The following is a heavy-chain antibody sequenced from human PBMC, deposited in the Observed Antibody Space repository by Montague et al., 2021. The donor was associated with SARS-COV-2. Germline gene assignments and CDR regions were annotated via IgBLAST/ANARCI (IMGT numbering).Heavy chain of an antibody. J-gene: IGHJ2*01. V-gene: IGHV4-59*01. CDR1: GASISGSY. D-gene: IGHD5-18*01. CDR3: AREYRIELWQTNWYFGL. Sequence: SETLSLTCTVSGASISGSYWNWIRQNPGKELEWIGDIYHSGNTKYNPSLKSRVSISVDTSKNQFSLRLSSVTAADTAVYYCAREYRIELWQTNWYFGLWGRGTLVTVSS. CDR2: IYHSGNT.